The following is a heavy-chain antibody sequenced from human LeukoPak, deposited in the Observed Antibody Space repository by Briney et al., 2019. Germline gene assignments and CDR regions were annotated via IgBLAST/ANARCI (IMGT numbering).Heavy chain of an antibody. CDR3: ARESSSGFDY. Sequence: GASVRVSCKASGCTFTGYYMHWVRQAPGQGLEWMGWINPNSGGTNYAQKFQGRVTMTRDTSISTAYMELSRLRADDTAVYFCARESSSGFDYWGQGSLVTVSS. D-gene: IGHD6-25*01. CDR1: GCTFTGYY. J-gene: IGHJ4*02. CDR2: INPNSGGT. V-gene: IGHV1-2*02.